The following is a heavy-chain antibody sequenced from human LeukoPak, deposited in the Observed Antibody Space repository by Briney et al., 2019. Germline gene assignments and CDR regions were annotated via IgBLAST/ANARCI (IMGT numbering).Heavy chain of an antibody. CDR2: IYYSGST. CDR3: ARVGNGHSSSWYAWWFDP. V-gene: IGHV4-59*01. Sequence: SETLSLTCTVSGGSISSYYWSWIRQPPGKGLEWIGYIYYSGSTNYNPSLKSRVTISVDTSKHQFSLKLSSVTAADTAVYYCARVGNGHSSSWYAWWFDPWGQGTLVTVSS. D-gene: IGHD6-13*01. CDR1: GGSISSYY. J-gene: IGHJ5*02.